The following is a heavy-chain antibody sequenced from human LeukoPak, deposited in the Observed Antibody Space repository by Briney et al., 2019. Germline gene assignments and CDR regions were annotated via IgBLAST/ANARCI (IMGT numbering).Heavy chain of an antibody. CDR2: IKQDGSEK. CDR3: ARGGAMTTVTTY. Sequence: GGSLRLSCAASGFIFTSYWMTWVRQAPGKGLEWVANIKQDGSEKYYVDSVKGRFTISRDNAKNSLYLQMTSLRVKDTAVYYCARGGAMTTVTTYWGQGTLVTVSS. CDR1: GFIFTSYW. V-gene: IGHV3-7*05. D-gene: IGHD4-17*01. J-gene: IGHJ4*02.